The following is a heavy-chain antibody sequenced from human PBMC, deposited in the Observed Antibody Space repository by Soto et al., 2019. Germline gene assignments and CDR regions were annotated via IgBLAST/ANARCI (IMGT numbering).Heavy chain of an antibody. CDR1: GFTFANHW. D-gene: IGHD4-17*01. CDR3: AKPYGDYYYYGMDV. V-gene: IGHV3-43D*04. Sequence: GGSLRLSCAVSGFTFANHWMHWVRQAPGKGLEWVSLISWDGGSTYYADSVKGRFTISRDNSKNSLYLQMNSLRAEDTALYYCAKPYGDYYYYGMDVWGQGTTVTVSS. CDR2: ISWDGGST. J-gene: IGHJ6*02.